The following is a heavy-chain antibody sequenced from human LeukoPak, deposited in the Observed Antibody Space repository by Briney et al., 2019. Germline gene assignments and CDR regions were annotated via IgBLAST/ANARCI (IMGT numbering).Heavy chain of an antibody. V-gene: IGHV3-66*01. Sequence: GGSLRLSCAASGFTVSSNYMTWVRQAPGKGLEWVSVIYTGGSTYYADSVKGRFTISRDNSKNTLSLQMNSLRAEDTAVYYCAKGLLPYYFDYWGQGTLVTVSS. CDR1: GFTVSSNY. D-gene: IGHD2-15*01. CDR3: AKGLLPYYFDY. J-gene: IGHJ4*02. CDR2: IYTGGST.